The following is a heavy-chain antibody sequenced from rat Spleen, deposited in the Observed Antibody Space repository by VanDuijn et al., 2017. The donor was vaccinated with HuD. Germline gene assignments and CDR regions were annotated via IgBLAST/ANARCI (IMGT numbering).Heavy chain of an antibody. CDR3: VREAFGVDY. V-gene: IGHV5-31*01. J-gene: IGHJ2*01. CDR1: GFTFNNYW. Sequence: EVQLVESGGGLVQPGRSLKLSCVASGFTFNNYWMTWIRQAPGKGLEWVASITNTGGSTYYPDSVKGRFTISRDNAQNTLYLQMSKLGSEDTAIYYCVREAFGVDYWGQGVMVSVSS. CDR2: ITNTGGST. D-gene: IGHD4-3*01.